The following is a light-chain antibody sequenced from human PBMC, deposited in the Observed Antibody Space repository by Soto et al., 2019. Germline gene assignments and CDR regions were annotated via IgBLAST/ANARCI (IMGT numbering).Light chain of an antibody. CDR3: QLRTDWPL. V-gene: IGKV3-11*01. CDR2: DAF. CDR1: QSVSNY. Sequence: EIVLTQSPATLSLSPGERASLSCRASQSVSNYLAWYQHKPGQAPRLLIYDAFNRATGIPARFSGSGSGTDFTLNISSLEPEDFEVYYCQLRTDWPLFGPGTKVD. J-gene: IGKJ3*01.